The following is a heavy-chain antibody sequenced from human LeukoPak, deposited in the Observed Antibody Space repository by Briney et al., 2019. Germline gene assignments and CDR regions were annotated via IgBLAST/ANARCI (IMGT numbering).Heavy chain of an antibody. CDR3: ARVGEVGATYFDY. Sequence: SETLSLTCAVSGGSISSYYWSWIRQPPGKGLEWIGYIYYSGSTNYNPSLKSRVTISVDTSKNQFSLKLSSVTAADTAVYYCARVGEVGATYFDYWGQGTLVTVSS. J-gene: IGHJ4*02. D-gene: IGHD1-26*01. CDR2: IYYSGST. CDR1: GGSISSYY. V-gene: IGHV4-59*01.